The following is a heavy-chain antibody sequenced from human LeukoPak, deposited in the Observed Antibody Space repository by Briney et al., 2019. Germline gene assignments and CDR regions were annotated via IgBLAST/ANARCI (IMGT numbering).Heavy chain of an antibody. CDR3: ARHFSSVDWYFDL. CDR1: GGSLSDYY. D-gene: IGHD4-23*01. J-gene: IGHJ2*01. Sequence: PETLSLTCSVSGGSLSDYYWSWIRQSPGTGLEWIGYIYSSGRTMYNASLKTRVTISLDTSRNQFSLRLKSVTAADTAVFYCARHFSSVDWYFDLWGRGTLVTVSA. V-gene: IGHV4-59*08. CDR2: IYSSGRT.